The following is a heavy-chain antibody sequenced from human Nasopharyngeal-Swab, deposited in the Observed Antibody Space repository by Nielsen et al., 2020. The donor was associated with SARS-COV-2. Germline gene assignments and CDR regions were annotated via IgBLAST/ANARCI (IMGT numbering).Heavy chain of an antibody. CDR1: GFTFSSYW. D-gene: IGHD1-26*01. J-gene: IGHJ3*02. V-gene: IGHV3-7*01. CDR3: AKGWGGSYVDAFDI. CDR2: IKQDGSEK. Sequence: GESLKISCAASGFTFSSYWMSWVRQAPGKGLEWVANIKQDGSEKYYADSVKGRFTISRDNSKNTLYLQMNSLRAEDTAVYYCAKGWGGSYVDAFDIWGQGTMVTVSS.